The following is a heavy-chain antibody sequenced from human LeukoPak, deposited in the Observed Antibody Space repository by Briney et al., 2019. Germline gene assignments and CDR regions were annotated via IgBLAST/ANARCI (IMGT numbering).Heavy chain of an antibody. CDR1: GGSVTADNYF. CDR2: IYYTAGS. Sequence: SETLSLTCTVSGGSVTADNYFWSWTRQPPGEGLEWIGYIYYTAGSYYNPSLKSRVTMSIDAFTNQFSLKLNSVTAADTAVYHCGRGLRYSESYVVEYWGLGTLVTVSS. CDR3: GRGLRYSESYVVEY. V-gene: IGHV4-30-4*08. D-gene: IGHD1-26*01. J-gene: IGHJ4*02.